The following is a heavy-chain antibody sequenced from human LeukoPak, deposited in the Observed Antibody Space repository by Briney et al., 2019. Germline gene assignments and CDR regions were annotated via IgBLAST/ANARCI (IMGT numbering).Heavy chain of an antibody. CDR2: INHSGST. CDR3: AGEKSSWYYFTL. CDR1: GGSFSGYY. J-gene: IGHJ4*02. D-gene: IGHD6-13*01. Sequence: PSETLSLTCAVYGGSFSGYYWSWIRQPPGKGLEWIGEINHSGSTNYNPSLKSRVTISVDTSKNQFSLKLSSVTAADTAVYYCAGEKSSWYYFTLWGQGTPVTVSS. V-gene: IGHV4-34*01.